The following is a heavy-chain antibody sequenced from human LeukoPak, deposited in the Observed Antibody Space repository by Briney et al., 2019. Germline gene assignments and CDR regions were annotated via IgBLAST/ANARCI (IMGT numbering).Heavy chain of an antibody. Sequence: PGGSLRLSCLASGFTFSDYYMSWVRQAPGKGLEWISYMSSRGYPTYYAESVKGRFTISRDNAKNTLYLQMHNLRADDTAVYFCARVGIALTSPFDYWGLGTLVAVSS. V-gene: IGHV3-11*01. J-gene: IGHJ4*02. CDR2: MSSRGYPT. CDR3: ARVGIALTSPFDY. D-gene: IGHD1-1*01. CDR1: GFTFSDYY.